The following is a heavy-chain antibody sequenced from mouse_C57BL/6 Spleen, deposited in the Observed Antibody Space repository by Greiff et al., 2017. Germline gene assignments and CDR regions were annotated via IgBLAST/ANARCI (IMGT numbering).Heavy chain of an antibody. CDR2: IYPRSGNT. D-gene: IGHD1-1*01. Sequence: QVQLKESGAELARPGASVKLSCKASGYTFTSYGISWVKQRTGQGLEWIGEIYPRSGNTYYNEKFKGKATLTADKSSSTAYMELRSLTSEDSAVXFCARRGAAVVRYDAMDYWGQGTSVTVSS. J-gene: IGHJ4*01. CDR1: GYTFTSYG. CDR3: ARRGAAVVRYDAMDY. V-gene: IGHV1-81*01.